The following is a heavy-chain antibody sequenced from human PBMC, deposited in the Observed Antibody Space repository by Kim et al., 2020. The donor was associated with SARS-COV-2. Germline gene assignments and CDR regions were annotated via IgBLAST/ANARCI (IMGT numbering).Heavy chain of an antibody. J-gene: IGHJ6*02. V-gene: IGHV4-61*01. D-gene: IGHD6-13*01. CDR3: ARVRASLQRSWSKFYGMDV. CDR2: IYYSGST. CDR1: GGSVSSGSYY. Sequence: SETLSLTCTVSGGSVSSGSYYWSWIRQPPGKGLEWIGYIYYSGSTNYNPSLKSRVTISVDTSKNQFSLKLSSVTAADTAVYYCARVRASLQRSWSKFYGMDVWGQGTTVTVSS.